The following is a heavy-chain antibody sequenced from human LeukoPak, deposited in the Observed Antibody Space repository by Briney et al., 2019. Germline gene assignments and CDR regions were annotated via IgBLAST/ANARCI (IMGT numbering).Heavy chain of an antibody. CDR3: AREGGPYRPLDY. V-gene: IGHV4-4*02. CDR1: GGSITNTNY. Sequence: SETLSLTCGVSGGSITNTNYWTWVRQPSGKGLEWIGEVNLQGSTNYNPSLMGRVAISVDTSENHISLQLTSVTAADTAVYYCAREGGPYRPLDYSGQGTLVTVSS. CDR2: VNLQGST. J-gene: IGHJ4*02.